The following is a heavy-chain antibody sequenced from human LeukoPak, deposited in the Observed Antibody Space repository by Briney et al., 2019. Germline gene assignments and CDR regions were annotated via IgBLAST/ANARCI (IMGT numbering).Heavy chain of an antibody. J-gene: IGHJ6*02. CDR1: GYTFTSYA. CDR3: ARDTPYDFWSGYYLDPYYYGMDV. CDR2: INTNTGNP. Sequence: ASVKVSCKASGYTFTSYAMNWVRQAPGQGLEWMGWINTNTGNPTYAQGFTGRFVFSLDTSVSTAYLQISSLKAEDTAVYYCARDTPYDFWSGYYLDPYYYGMDVWGQGTTVTVSS. V-gene: IGHV7-4-1*02. D-gene: IGHD3-3*01.